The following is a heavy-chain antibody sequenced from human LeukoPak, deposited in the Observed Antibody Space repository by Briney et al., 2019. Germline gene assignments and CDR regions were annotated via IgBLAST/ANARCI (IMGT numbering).Heavy chain of an antibody. CDR1: GFTFSSYA. V-gene: IGHV3-23*01. CDR2: ISNSDDST. Sequence: GGSLRLSCAASGFTFSSYAMSWVRQAPGKGLEWVSTISNSDDSTYYADSVKGRFTISRDNSESTLFLRMNSLRAEDTAVYYCTTSHPPLSDFWSGYLSAEYFQHWGQGTLVTVSS. J-gene: IGHJ1*01. CDR3: TTSHPPLSDFWSGYLSAEYFQH. D-gene: IGHD3-3*01.